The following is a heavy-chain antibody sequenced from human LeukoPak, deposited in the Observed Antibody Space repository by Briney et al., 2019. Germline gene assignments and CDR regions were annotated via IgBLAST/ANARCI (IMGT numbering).Heavy chain of an antibody. D-gene: IGHD3-10*01. V-gene: IGHV4-59*11. Sequence: PSETLSLTCAVSGVSISSHCWGWLRQPPGKGLEWIASICYTGSTEYSPSLKSRVTMSVDTSKNQFSLRLMSVTAADTAVYFCARDPSYYGSGRVRWFDPWGQGTLVSVSS. CDR2: ICYTGST. J-gene: IGHJ5*02. CDR3: ARDPSYYGSGRVRWFDP. CDR1: GVSISSHC.